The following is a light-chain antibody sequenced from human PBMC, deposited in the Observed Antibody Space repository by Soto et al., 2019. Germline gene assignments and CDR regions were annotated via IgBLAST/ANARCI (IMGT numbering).Light chain of an antibody. CDR3: QPYDSSLSAWV. J-gene: IGLJ3*02. CDR2: GNS. Sequence: QPVLTQPPSVSGAPGQRVTISCTGSSSNIGAGYDVHWYQQLPGTAPKLLIYGNSNRPSGVPDRFSGSKSGTSASLAITGLQAEDEADYYCQPYDSSLSAWVFGGGTKLTVL. V-gene: IGLV1-40*01. CDR1: SSNIGAGYD.